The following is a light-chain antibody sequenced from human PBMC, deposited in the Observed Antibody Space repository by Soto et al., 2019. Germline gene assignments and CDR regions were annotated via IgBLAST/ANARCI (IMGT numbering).Light chain of an antibody. Sequence: EIVLTQSPATLSLFPRAIATLSFRASHCVSIKSLAWYPPKPGQAPRLLIYGASSRATGIPDRFSGSGFGTDFILTISRLAPEDCAVYYWQQYNNRQAWTFGQGNKVDLK. CDR3: QQYNNRQAWT. CDR1: HCVSIKS. J-gene: IGKJ1*01. CDR2: GAS. V-gene: IGKV3-20*01.